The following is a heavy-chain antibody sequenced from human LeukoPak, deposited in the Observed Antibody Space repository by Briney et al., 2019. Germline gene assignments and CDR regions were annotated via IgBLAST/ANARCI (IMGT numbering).Heavy chain of an antibody. J-gene: IGHJ5*02. V-gene: IGHV3-21*01. Sequence: PGGSLRLSCAASGFTFSSYSMNWVRQAPGKRLEWVSSISSSSSYIYYADSVKGRFTISRDNAKNSLYLQMNSLRAEDTAVYYCARECVVVPAAIYWFDPWGQGTLVTVSS. CDR1: GFTFSSYS. CDR2: ISSSSSYI. CDR3: ARECVVVPAAIYWFDP. D-gene: IGHD2-2*02.